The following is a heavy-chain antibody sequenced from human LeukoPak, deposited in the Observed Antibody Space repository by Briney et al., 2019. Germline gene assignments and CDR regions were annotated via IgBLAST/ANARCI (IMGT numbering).Heavy chain of an antibody. D-gene: IGHD5-12*01. CDR2: IYWDDDK. V-gene: IGHV2-5*02. CDR1: GFSLSTSGVG. J-gene: IGHJ4*02. Sequence: ESGPTLVKPTQTLTLTCTFSGFSLSTSGVGVDWIRQPPGKALEWLALIYWDDDKRYSPSLKSRLTITKDTSKNQVVLTMTNMDPVDTATYYCAHRRGGPGYSGYGYYFDYWGQGTLVTVSS. CDR3: AHRRGGPGYSGYGYYFDY.